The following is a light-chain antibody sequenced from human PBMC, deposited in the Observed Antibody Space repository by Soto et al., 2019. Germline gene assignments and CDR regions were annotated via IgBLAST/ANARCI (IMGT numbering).Light chain of an antibody. V-gene: IGKV4-1*01. CDR2: WAS. CDR1: QTISSW. CDR3: QQYYSTPPY. J-gene: IGKJ5*01. Sequence: DIQMTQYPSTLSGSVGDRVTITCRASQTISSWLAWYQQKPGQPPKLLIYWASTRESGVPDRFTGSGSGTDFTLIISSLQAEDVAVYYCQQYYSTPPYFGQRRRPAIK.